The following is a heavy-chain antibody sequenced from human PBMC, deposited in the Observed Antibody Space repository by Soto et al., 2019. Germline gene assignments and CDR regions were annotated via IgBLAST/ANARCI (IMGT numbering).Heavy chain of an antibody. CDR2: IYPGDSDT. D-gene: IGHD4-4*01. CDR1: GYSFTSYW. Sequence: PVESLKISCKGSGYSFTSYWIGWVRQMPVKGLEWMGIIYPGDSDTRYSPSFQGQVTISADKSISTAYLQWSSLKASDTAMYYCATSVPPQWGPNDYSKVWGQGTLVTVSS. V-gene: IGHV5-51*01. J-gene: IGHJ4*02. CDR3: ATSVPPQWGPNDYSKV.